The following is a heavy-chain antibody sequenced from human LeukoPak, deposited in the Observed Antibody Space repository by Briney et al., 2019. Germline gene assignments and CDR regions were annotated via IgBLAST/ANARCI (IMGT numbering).Heavy chain of an antibody. D-gene: IGHD2-2*01. CDR2: ISAYNGNT. V-gene: IGHV1-18*01. CDR3: AREYCSRTSCCGVDY. J-gene: IGHJ4*02. CDR1: GYTFTTFG. Sequence: ASVKVSCKASGYTFTTFGISWVRQAPGQGLEWMGWISAYNGNTNYAQKLQGRVTMTTDTSTSTAYMELRSLRSDDTAVYYCAREYCSRTSCCGVDYWGQGTLVTVSS.